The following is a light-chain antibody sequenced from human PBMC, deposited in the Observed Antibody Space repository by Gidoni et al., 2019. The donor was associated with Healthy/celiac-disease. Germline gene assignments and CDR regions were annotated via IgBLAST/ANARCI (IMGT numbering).Light chain of an antibody. CDR1: QSVSSSY. Sequence: IVLTQSPGTLSLSPGERATLSCRASQSVSSSYLAWYQQKPGQAPRLLIYGASSRATGIPDRFSGSGAGTDFTLTISRLEPEDLAVYYCQQYGSSPRFGGGTKVEIK. CDR2: GAS. V-gene: IGKV3-20*01. CDR3: QQYGSSPR. J-gene: IGKJ4*02.